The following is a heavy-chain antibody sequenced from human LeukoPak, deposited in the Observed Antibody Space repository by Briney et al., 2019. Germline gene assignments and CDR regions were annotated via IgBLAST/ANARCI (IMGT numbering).Heavy chain of an antibody. CDR1: GGSISSYY. CDR2: IYYSGST. CDR3: AREPTTAAGSSYFDY. J-gene: IGHJ4*02. D-gene: IGHD6-13*01. Sequence: KPSETLSLTCTVSGGSISSYYWSWIRQPPGKGLEWIGYIYYSGSTNYNPSLKSRVTISVDTSKNQFSLKLSSVTAADTAVYYCAREPTTAAGSSYFDYWGQGTLVTVSS. V-gene: IGHV4-59*01.